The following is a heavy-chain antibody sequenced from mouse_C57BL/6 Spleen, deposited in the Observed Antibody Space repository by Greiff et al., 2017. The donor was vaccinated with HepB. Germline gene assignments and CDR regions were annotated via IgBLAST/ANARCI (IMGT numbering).Heavy chain of an antibody. D-gene: IGHD1-1*01. Sequence: EVKLQESGGGLVKPGGSLKLSCAASGFTFSDYGMHWVRQAPEKGLEWVAYISSGSSTIYYADTVKGRFTISRDNAKNTLFLQMTSLRSEDTAMYYCARKYYGSSLFDYWGQGTTLTVSS. J-gene: IGHJ2*01. CDR3: ARKYYGSSLFDY. CDR2: ISSGSSTI. V-gene: IGHV5-17*01. CDR1: GFTFSDYG.